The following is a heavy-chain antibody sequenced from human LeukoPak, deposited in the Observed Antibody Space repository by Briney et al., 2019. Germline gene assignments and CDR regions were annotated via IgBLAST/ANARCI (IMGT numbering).Heavy chain of an antibody. D-gene: IGHD6-13*01. Sequence: GGSLRLSRAASGFTFSSYGMHWVRDAPGKGLEWVAVISYDGSNKYYADSVKGRFTISRDNSKNTQYLQMNSLRAEDTAVYYCAKDRDSSSWYLDYWGQGTLVTVSS. CDR3: AKDRDSSSWYLDY. J-gene: IGHJ4*02. CDR1: GFTFSSYG. V-gene: IGHV3-30*18. CDR2: ISYDGSNK.